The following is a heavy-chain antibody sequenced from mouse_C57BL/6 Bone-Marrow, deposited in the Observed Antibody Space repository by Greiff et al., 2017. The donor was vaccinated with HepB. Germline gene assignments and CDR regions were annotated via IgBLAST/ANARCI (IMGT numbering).Heavy chain of an antibody. CDR3: TTTTAPEDY. CDR2: IDPENGDT. D-gene: IGHD1-2*01. Sequence: EVQLQQSGAELVRPGASVKLSCTASGFNIKDDYMHWVKQRPEQGLEWIGWIDPENGDTEYASKFQGKATITADTSSNTAYLQLSSRTSEDTAVYYCTTTTAPEDYWGQGTTLTVSS. CDR1: GFNIKDDY. J-gene: IGHJ2*01. V-gene: IGHV14-4*01.